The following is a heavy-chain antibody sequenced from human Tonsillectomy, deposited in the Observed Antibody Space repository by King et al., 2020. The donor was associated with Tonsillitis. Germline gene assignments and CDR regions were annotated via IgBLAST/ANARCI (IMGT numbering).Heavy chain of an antibody. Sequence: QLQESGPGLVKPSGTLSLTCTVSGGSFSSSTYYWGWIRQPPGKGLEWIGRISYSGSTYCNPSLKSRVTISVDTSKNQFSLKLSSVTAADTAVYYCATHMLRGVIGYDYWGQGTLVTVSS. V-gene: IGHV4-39*01. D-gene: IGHD3-10*01. CDR2: ISYSGST. J-gene: IGHJ4*02. CDR1: GGSFSSSTYY. CDR3: ATHMLRGVIGYDY.